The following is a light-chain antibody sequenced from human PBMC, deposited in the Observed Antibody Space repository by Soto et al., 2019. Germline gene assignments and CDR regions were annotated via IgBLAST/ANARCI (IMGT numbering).Light chain of an antibody. V-gene: IGKV1-13*02. J-gene: IGKJ4*01. CDR3: QQFNSYPGLT. CDR1: QGISSA. Sequence: AIQLTQSPSSLSASVGDRVTITYRAIQGISSALAWYQQKPGKAPKLLIYDASSLESGVPSRFSGSGSGTDFTLTISSLQPENFATYYCQQFNSYPGLTFGGGTKVEIK. CDR2: DAS.